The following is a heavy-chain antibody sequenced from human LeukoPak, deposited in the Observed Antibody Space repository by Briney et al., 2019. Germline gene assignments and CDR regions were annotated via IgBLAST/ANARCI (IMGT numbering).Heavy chain of an antibody. Sequence: GESLRLSCAVSAFTFSSSWMTWVRQAPGNWLEWVANINSVGSEKYYVDSVKDRFTISRQNAKNSLYLQMNSLRAADTAVYYCARDPSYGALAFWGQGTPVTVSS. CDR1: AFTFSSSW. CDR3: ARDPSYGALAF. V-gene: IGHV3-7*03. D-gene: IGHD4-17*01. CDR2: INSVGSEK. J-gene: IGHJ4*02.